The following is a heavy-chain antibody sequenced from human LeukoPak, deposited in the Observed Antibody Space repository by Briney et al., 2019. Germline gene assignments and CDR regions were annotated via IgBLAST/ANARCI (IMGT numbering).Heavy chain of an antibody. CDR3: AREGVTIFALNKSQRKYSFDY. D-gene: IGHD3-3*01. CDR1: GFTFSSYA. J-gene: IGHJ4*02. CDR2: ISGSSSTI. V-gene: IGHV3-48*01. Sequence: PGGSLRLSCAASGFTFSSYAMSWVRQAPGKGLEWVSAISGSSSTIYNADSVKGRFTISRDNAKNSLYLQMNSLRAEDTAVYYCAREGVTIFALNKSQRKYSFDYWGQGTLVTVSS.